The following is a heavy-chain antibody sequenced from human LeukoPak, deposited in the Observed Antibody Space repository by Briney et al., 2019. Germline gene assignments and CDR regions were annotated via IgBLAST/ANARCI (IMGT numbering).Heavy chain of an antibody. CDR3: ARDLCSGGSCPLAY. CDR2: ISYDGSNK. CDR1: GFTFSSYA. Sequence: GGSLRLSCAASGFTFSSYAMHWVRQAPGKGLEWVAVISYDGSNKYYADSVKGRFTISRDNSKNTLYLQMNSLRAEDTAVYYCARDLCSGGSCPLAYWGQGTLVTVSS. J-gene: IGHJ4*02. D-gene: IGHD2-15*01. V-gene: IGHV3-30*04.